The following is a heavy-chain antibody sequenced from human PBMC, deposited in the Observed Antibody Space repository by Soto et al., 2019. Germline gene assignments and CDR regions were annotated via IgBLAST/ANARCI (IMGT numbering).Heavy chain of an antibody. J-gene: IGHJ6*03. CDR1: GYTFTSYA. V-gene: IGHV1-3*01. CDR2: INAGNGNT. Sequence: ASVKVSCKASGYTFTSYAMHWVRQAPGQRLEWMGWINAGNGNTEYSQKFQGRVTITRDTSASTAYMELSSLRSEDTAVYYCARDRSGIAARRRYYYYYMDVWGKGTTVTVSS. CDR3: ARDRSGIAARRRYYYYYMDV. D-gene: IGHD6-6*01.